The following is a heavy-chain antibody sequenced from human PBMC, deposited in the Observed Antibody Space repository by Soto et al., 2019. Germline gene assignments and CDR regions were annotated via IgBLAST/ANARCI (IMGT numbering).Heavy chain of an antibody. Sequence: GGSLRLSCAASGFTFSSYAMSWVRQAPGKGLEWVSAISGSGGSTYYADSVKGRFTISRDNSKNTLYLQMNSLRAEDTAVYYCAKGGGPWLYYYYYGMDVWGQGTTVTVSS. J-gene: IGHJ6*02. V-gene: IGHV3-23*01. CDR3: AKGGGPWLYYYYYGMDV. CDR2: ISGSGGST. D-gene: IGHD6-19*01. CDR1: GFTFSSYA.